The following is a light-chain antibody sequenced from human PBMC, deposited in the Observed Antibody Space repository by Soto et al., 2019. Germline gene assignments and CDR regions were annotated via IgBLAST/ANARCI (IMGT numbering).Light chain of an antibody. Sequence: DIQLPQSPSFLSASVGDRGTITCRASQGISSYLAWFQQKPGKAPKLLIYAASTLQSGVPSRFSGSGSGTEFTLTISSLQPEDFATYFCLHLNSYPISFGQGTRLEIK. CDR3: LHLNSYPIS. CDR1: QGISSY. J-gene: IGKJ5*01. CDR2: AAS. V-gene: IGKV1-9*01.